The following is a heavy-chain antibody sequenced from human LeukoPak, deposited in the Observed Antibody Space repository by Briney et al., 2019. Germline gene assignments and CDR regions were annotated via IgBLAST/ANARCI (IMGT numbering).Heavy chain of an antibody. J-gene: IGHJ4*02. CDR1: GFTFSSYG. CDR3: AKAVTMVRGVIITYDY. Sequence: GGTLRLSCAASGFTFSSYGMSWVRQAPGKGLEWVSAISGSGGSTYYADSVKGRFTISRDNSKNTLYLQMNSLRAEDTAVYYCAKAVTMVRGVIITYDYWGQGTLVTVSS. CDR2: ISGSGGST. D-gene: IGHD3-10*01. V-gene: IGHV3-23*01.